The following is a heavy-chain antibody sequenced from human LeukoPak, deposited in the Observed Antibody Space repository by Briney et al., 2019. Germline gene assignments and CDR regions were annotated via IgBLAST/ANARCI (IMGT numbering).Heavy chain of an antibody. V-gene: IGHV3-21*01. D-gene: IGHD4-11*01. CDR3: ARERLPDDY. Sequence: GGSLGLSCAASGFSFSTYSMNWVRQAPGKGLEWVSSISAASNYIYYADSVKGRFTISRDNAKNSLYLQMNSLRAEDTAVYYCARERLPDDYWGQGTLVTVSS. J-gene: IGHJ4*02. CDR1: GFSFSTYS. CDR2: ISAASNYI.